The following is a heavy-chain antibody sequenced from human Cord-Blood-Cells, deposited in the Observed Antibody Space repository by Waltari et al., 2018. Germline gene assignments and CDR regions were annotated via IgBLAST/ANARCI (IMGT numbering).Heavy chain of an antibody. CDR2: IISIFGTA. CDR3: AGQTGGFDY. V-gene: IGHV1-69*01. CDR1: GGTFSSYA. Sequence: QVQLVQSGAEVKKPGSSVKVSCKASGGTFSSYAIRWVRQAPGQGLEGMGGIISIFGTANYALELQGRVTITADESTRTAYMELSSLRSEDTAVYYCAGQTGGFDYWGQGTLVTVSS. D-gene: IGHD3-10*01. J-gene: IGHJ4*02.